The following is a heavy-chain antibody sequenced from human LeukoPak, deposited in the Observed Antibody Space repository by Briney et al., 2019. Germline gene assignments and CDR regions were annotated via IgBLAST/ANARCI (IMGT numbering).Heavy chain of an antibody. D-gene: IGHD3-10*01. Sequence: GGSLRLSCAASGFTFSSYAMSWVRQAPGKGLEWVSDISGSGGSTYYADSVKGRFTISRDNSKNTLYLQMNSLRAEDTAIYYCAKEAGYYGSGTNYYYGVDVWGQGTTVTVSS. V-gene: IGHV3-23*01. CDR3: AKEAGYYGSGTNYYYGVDV. CDR1: GFTFSSYA. CDR2: ISGSGGST. J-gene: IGHJ6*02.